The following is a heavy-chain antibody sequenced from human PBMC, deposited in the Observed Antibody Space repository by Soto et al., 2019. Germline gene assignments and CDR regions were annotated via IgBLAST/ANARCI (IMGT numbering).Heavy chain of an antibody. Sequence: ASVKVSCKASGYSFTSYVIYWVRQAPGQRLEWMGWINAGNGNTKSSQKFQARVTITSDTSASTVYMELSSLRSEDTAVYFCARGVENIVVVLDVFGYYGMDVWGQGTTVTVSS. CDR2: INAGNGNT. J-gene: IGHJ6*02. D-gene: IGHD2-2*01. CDR3: ARGVENIVVVLDVFGYYGMDV. CDR1: GYSFTSYV. V-gene: IGHV1-3*01.